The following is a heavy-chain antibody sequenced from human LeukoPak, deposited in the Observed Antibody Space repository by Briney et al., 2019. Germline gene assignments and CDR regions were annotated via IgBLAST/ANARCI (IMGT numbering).Heavy chain of an antibody. J-gene: IGHJ4*02. Sequence: SETLSLTCTVSGGSIGSSSYYWGWIRQPPGKGLEWIGSIYYSGSTYYNPSLKSRVTISVDTSKNQFSLKLSSVTAADTAVYYCARIPLGSYKYYFDYWGQGTLVTVSS. D-gene: IGHD2-2*02. V-gene: IGHV4-39*01. CDR3: ARIPLGSYKYYFDY. CDR1: GGSIGSSSYY. CDR2: IYYSGST.